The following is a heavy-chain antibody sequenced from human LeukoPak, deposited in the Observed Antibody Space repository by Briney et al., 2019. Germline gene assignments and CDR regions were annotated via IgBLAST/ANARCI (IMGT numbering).Heavy chain of an antibody. J-gene: IGHJ6*03. Sequence: PSETLSLTCAVYGGSFSGYYWSWIRQPPGKGLEWIGEINHSGSTNYNPSLKSRVTISVDTSKNQFSLKLSSVTAADTAVYYCARATVVTPNYYMDVWGKGTTVTVSS. CDR3: ARATVVTPNYYMDV. CDR1: GGSFSGYY. D-gene: IGHD4-23*01. CDR2: INHSGST. V-gene: IGHV4-34*01.